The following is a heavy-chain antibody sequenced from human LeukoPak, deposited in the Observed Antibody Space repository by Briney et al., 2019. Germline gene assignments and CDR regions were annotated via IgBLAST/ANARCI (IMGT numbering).Heavy chain of an antibody. CDR3: ARRPYGGYGDN. CDR1: GFTFSSYW. V-gene: IGHV3-74*01. D-gene: IGHD4-17*01. CDR2: INSDGGST. J-gene: IGHJ4*02. Sequence: PGGSLRLSCAASGFTFSSYWMHWVRQPPGKGLVWVSRINSDGGSTTYADSVKGRFTISRDNARNTLYLHMNSLRAEDTAVYYCARRPYGGYGDNWGQGTLVTVSS.